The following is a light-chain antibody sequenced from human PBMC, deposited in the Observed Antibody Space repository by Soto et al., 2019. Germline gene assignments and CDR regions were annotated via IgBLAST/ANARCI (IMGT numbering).Light chain of an antibody. CDR3: QQDYTAPLT. V-gene: IGKV4-1*01. Sequence: DIVMTQSPVSLAVSLGERATINCKSSQSVLYSSNNKNYLAWYQQKPGQPPQLLIYWASTRESGVPDRFSGSGSGTDFTLTISNLQAEDVAVYYCQQDYTAPLTFGGGTKVEIK. J-gene: IGKJ4*01. CDR2: WAS. CDR1: QSVLYSSNNKNY.